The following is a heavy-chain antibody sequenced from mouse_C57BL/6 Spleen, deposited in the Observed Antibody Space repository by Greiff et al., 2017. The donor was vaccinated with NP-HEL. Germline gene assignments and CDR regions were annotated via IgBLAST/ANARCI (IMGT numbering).Heavy chain of an antibody. CDR2: IYPGSGNT. J-gene: IGHJ3*01. D-gene: IGHD4-1*02. CDR3: ATNWDARGCAY. V-gene: IGHV1-66*01. CDR1: GYSFTSYY. Sequence: QVQLKQSGPELVKPGASVKISCKASGYSFTSYYIHWVKQRPGQGLEWIGWIYPGSGNTKYNEKFKGKATLTADTSSSTAYMQLSSLTSEDSAVYYCATNWDARGCAYWGQGTLVTVSA.